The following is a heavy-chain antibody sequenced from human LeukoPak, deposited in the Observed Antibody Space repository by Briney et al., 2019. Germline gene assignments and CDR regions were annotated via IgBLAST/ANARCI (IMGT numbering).Heavy chain of an antibody. D-gene: IGHD3-9*01. CDR1: GGAFSSYA. V-gene: IGHV1-69*01. CDR3: ARADYDILTGYYLNYFDY. CDR2: LIPIFGTT. Sequence: GSSAKVSCKASGGAFSSYAISWVRQAPGQGLEWMGGLIPIFGTTNYAQKFQGRVTITADESTSTAYMELSGLRSEDTAVYYCARADYDILTGYYLNYFDYWGQGTLVTVSS. J-gene: IGHJ4*02.